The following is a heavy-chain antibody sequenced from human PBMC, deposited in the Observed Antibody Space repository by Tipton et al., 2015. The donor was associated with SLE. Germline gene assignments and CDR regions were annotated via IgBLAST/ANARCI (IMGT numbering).Heavy chain of an antibody. Sequence: LRLSCTVSGGSITSGSYYWSWIRQPAGKGLEWIGRIYSSGSANYNPSLKSRVTMSVDTSKNQFSLKLNSVTAADTAVYYCARKRLPDLDFDLWGRGTLVTVSS. CDR3: ARKRLPDLDFDL. CDR2: IYSSGSA. CDR1: GGSITSGSYY. J-gene: IGHJ2*01. V-gene: IGHV4-61*02. D-gene: IGHD3-16*01.